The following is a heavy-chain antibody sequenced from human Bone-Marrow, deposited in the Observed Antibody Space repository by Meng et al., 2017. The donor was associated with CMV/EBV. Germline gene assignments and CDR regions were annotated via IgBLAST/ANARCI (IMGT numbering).Heavy chain of an antibody. V-gene: IGHV1-8*02. CDR2: MNPNSGNT. D-gene: IGHD3-22*01. Sequence: ASVKVSCKASGYTFTSYDINWVRQATGQGLEWMGWMNPNSGNTGYAQKFQGRVTMTTDTSTSTAYMELRSLRSDDTALYYCARGDYYDSSGYFDYWGQGNLVTVSS. CDR3: ARGDYYDSSGYFDY. CDR1: GYTFTSYD. J-gene: IGHJ4*02.